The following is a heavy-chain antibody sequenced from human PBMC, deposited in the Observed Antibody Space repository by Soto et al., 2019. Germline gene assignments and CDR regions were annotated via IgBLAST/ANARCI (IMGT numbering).Heavy chain of an antibody. CDR1: GFTLSDYD. J-gene: IGHJ3*01. D-gene: IGHD2-21*01. CDR3: AKDLRGGEYPAFDL. Sequence: DVHLLESGGGLVQPGGSLRLSCVASGFTLSDYDMGWVRQAPGKGLEWVSLIRGDGGATYYARSLEGRLTISRDTSENTLYLQMDSLRVEDTALYYCAKDLRGGEYPAFDLWGQGTLVTVSS. V-gene: IGHV3-23*01. CDR2: IRGDGGAT.